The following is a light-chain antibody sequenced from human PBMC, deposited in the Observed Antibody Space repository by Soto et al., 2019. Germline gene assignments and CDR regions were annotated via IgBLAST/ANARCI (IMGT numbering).Light chain of an antibody. J-gene: IGKJ2*01. CDR3: QQHGSSPYT. CDR1: QSVSNNS. V-gene: IGKV3-20*01. CDR2: VAS. Sequence: ELVLTQSPGPLSLSPGERVTLSCRASQSVSNNSLAWYQQKPGQAPRLLIYVASSRATGNPDRFSGSGSGTDFTLTISRLEPEDSAVYYCQQHGSSPYTFGQGTKLESK.